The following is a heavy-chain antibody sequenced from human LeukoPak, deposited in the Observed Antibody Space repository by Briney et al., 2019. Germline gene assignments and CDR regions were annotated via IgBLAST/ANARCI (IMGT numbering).Heavy chain of an antibody. V-gene: IGHV4-39*07. CDR2: IFYSGST. CDR3: AKSNGYGLIDI. D-gene: IGHD3-10*01. J-gene: IGHJ3*02. CDR1: SRSLITRNNY. Sequence: SETLSLTCPVSSRSLITRNNYCGRVLQTPGNALDGIRNIFYSGSTYYRPSLKSRVTISVDTSRNQFSLKLNSVTAADTAVYYCAKSNGYGLIDIWGQGTMVTVSS.